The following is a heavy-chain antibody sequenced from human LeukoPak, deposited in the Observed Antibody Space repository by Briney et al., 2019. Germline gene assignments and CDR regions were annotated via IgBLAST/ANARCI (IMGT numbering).Heavy chain of an antibody. V-gene: IGHV4-30-4*01. D-gene: IGHD2-15*01. CDR1: GGSISSGDYY. Sequence: SQTLSLTCTVSGGSISSGDYYWSWIRQPPGKGLEWIGYIYYSGSTYYNPSLKSRVTISVDTSKNQFSLKLSSVTAADTAVYYCVRDRQYCSGGSCYPEWFDPWGQGTLVTVSS. CDR3: VRDRQYCSGGSCYPEWFDP. CDR2: IYYSGST. J-gene: IGHJ5*02.